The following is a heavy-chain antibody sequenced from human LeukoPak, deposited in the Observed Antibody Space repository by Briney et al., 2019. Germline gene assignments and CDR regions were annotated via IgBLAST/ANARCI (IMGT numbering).Heavy chain of an antibody. Sequence: GGSLRLSCAASGFTFSSYAMSWVRQAPGKGLEWVSAISGSGGSTYYADSVKGRFTISRDNSKNTLYLQMNSLRAEDTAVYYCANTDGYGDYLGAFDIWGQGTMVTVSS. CDR1: GFTFSSYA. CDR2: ISGSGGST. D-gene: IGHD4-17*01. V-gene: IGHV3-23*01. J-gene: IGHJ3*02. CDR3: ANTDGYGDYLGAFDI.